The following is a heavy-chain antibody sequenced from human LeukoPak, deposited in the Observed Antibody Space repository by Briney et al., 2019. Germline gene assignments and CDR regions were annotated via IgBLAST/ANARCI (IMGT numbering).Heavy chain of an antibody. V-gene: IGHV3-74*01. J-gene: IGHJ6*03. CDR1: GFTLSSYW. CDR3: ARVAVSNYYYLDV. CDR2: INSEGSTR. Sequence: GGSLRLSCAASGFTLSSYWMHWVRQVPGKGLVWVSRINSEGSTRSYADSVRGRFTISRDNAKNTLYLQMNSLRAEDTAVYYCARVAVSNYYYLDVWGKGTTVTVTS.